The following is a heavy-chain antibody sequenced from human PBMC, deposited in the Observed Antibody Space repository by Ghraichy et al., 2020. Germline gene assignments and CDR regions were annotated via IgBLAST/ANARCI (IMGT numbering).Heavy chain of an antibody. CDR3: ARASGSYYYDSSGYYPVDY. CDR2: INSDGSST. D-gene: IGHD3-22*01. J-gene: IGHJ4*02. Sequence: GGSLRLSCAASGFTFSSYWMHWVRQAPGKGLVWVSRINSDGSSTSYADSVKGRFTISRDNAKNTLYLQMNSLRAEDTAVYYCARASGSYYYDSSGYYPVDYWGQGTLVTVSS. CDR1: GFTFSSYW. V-gene: IGHV3-74*01.